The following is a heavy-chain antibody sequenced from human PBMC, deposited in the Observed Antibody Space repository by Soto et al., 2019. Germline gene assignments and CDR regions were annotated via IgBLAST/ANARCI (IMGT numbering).Heavy chain of an antibody. Sequence: SETLSLTCAVYGGSFSGYYWSWIRQPPGKGLEWIGEINHSGSTNYNPSLKSRVTISVDTSKNQFSLKLSSVTAADTAVYYCARGMTLAGSGSYYNDYWGLGTLVTVSS. D-gene: IGHD3-10*01. CDR3: ARGMTLAGSGSYYNDY. CDR1: GGSFSGYY. CDR2: INHSGST. V-gene: IGHV4-34*01. J-gene: IGHJ4*02.